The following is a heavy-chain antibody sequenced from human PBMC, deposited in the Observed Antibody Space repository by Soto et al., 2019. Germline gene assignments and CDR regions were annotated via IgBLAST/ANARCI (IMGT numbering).Heavy chain of an antibody. Sequence: QVQLVESGGGVVQPGRSLRLSCAASGFTFSSYGMHWVRQAPGKGLEWVAVISYDGSNKYYADSVKGRFTISRDNSKNTLYLQMNSLRAEDTAVYYCAREGVDIVVVVAATGCYFDYWGQGTLVTVSS. V-gene: IGHV3-30*03. CDR3: AREGVDIVVVVAATGCYFDY. J-gene: IGHJ4*02. CDR1: GFTFSSYG. D-gene: IGHD2-15*01. CDR2: ISYDGSNK.